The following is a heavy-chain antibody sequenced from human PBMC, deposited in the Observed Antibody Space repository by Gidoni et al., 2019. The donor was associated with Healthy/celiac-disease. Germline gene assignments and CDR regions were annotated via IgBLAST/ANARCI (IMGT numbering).Heavy chain of an antibody. D-gene: IGHD1-20*01. J-gene: IGHJ4*02. CDR1: GFTFSSYG. CDR3: AKAYEDYNLTAWDGDVDY. Sequence: QVQLVESGVGVVQPGWSLRLSCAASGFTFSSYGLQLVRQAPGQGLEWVAVISYDGSNKYYADSVKGRVTISRDNSKNTLYLQMNSLRAEDTAVYYCAKAYEDYNLTAWDGDVDYGGQGTLVTVSS. CDR2: ISYDGSNK. V-gene: IGHV3-30*18.